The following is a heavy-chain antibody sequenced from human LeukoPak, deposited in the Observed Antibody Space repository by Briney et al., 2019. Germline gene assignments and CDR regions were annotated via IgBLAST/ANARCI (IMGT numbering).Heavy chain of an antibody. CDR2: ISYGGSNK. Sequence: GRSLRLSCAASGFTFSSYAMHWVRQAPGKGLEWVAVISYGGSNKYYADSVKGRFTISRDNSKNTLYLQTNSLRAEDTAVYYCATRRFDPWGQGTLVTVSS. J-gene: IGHJ5*02. V-gene: IGHV3-30*04. CDR3: ATRRFDP. CDR1: GFTFSSYA.